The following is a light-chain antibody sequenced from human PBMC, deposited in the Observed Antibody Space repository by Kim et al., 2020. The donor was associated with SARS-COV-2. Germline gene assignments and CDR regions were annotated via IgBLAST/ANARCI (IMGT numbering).Light chain of an antibody. CDR3: QQYDTYPYT. Sequence: DIQMTQSPSTLSASVGDRVTITCRASENIDACLAWYQQKPGKAPKLLIYKASSLDSGVPSRFSGSGSRTEFTLTVGSLQPEDSATYYCQQYDTYPYTFGQGTKLEI. J-gene: IGKJ2*01. CDR1: ENIDAC. V-gene: IGKV1-5*03. CDR2: KAS.